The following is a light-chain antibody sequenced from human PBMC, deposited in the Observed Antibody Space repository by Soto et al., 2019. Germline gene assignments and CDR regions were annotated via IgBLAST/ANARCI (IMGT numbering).Light chain of an antibody. CDR1: QSVSSN. CDR2: EAF. V-gene: IGKV3-11*01. Sequence: EIVLTQSPATLSLSPGERATLSCRASQSVSSNLAWYQQRPGQAPRLLIYEAFNRATGIPARFSGSGSGTDFTLTISSLEPEDFAVYFCQQRSNWPWTFGQGTKVDIK. J-gene: IGKJ1*01. CDR3: QQRSNWPWT.